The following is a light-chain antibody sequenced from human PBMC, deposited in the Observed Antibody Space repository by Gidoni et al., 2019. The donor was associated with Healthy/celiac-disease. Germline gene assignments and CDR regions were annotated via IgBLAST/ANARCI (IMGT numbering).Light chain of an antibody. V-gene: IGLV2-23*01. CDR2: EGS. J-gene: IGLJ1*01. CDR1: SSDVGSYNL. CDR3: CSYAGSSTYV. Sequence: QSALTQPAPASGPPGPSITISCTGTSSDVGSYNLVSWYQQHPGKAPKLMIYEGSKRPSGVSTRFSGSKSGNTASLTISGLQAEDEADYYCCSYAGSSTYVFGTGTKVTVL.